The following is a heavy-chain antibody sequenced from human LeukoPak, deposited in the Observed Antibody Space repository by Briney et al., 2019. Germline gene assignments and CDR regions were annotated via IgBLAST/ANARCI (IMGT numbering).Heavy chain of an antibody. D-gene: IGHD2-2*02. Sequence: SEALSLTCTVSGGSISSYYWSWIRQPAGKGLEWIGRIYTSGSTNYNPSLKSRVTMSVDTSKNQFPLKLSSVTAADTAVYYCARDILVVPAAIGWFDPWGQGTLVTVSS. CDR2: IYTSGST. J-gene: IGHJ5*02. V-gene: IGHV4-4*07. CDR3: ARDILVVPAAIGWFDP. CDR1: GGSISSYY.